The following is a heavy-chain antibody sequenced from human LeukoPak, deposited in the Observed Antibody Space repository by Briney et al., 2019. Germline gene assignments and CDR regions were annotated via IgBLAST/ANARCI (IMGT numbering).Heavy chain of an antibody. CDR2: INPSAGTT. CDR1: GYTFTSYY. D-gene: IGHD2-2*01. CDR3: ARDRTRYCSSTSCLYMDV. Sequence: ASVKVSCKASGYTFTSYYVHWVRQAPGQGLEWMGVINPSAGTTIYAQMFRGRVTMTRDTSTSTVYMELSSLRSEDTAVYYCARDRTRYCSSTSCLYMDVWGKGTTVTVSS. J-gene: IGHJ6*03. V-gene: IGHV1-46*01.